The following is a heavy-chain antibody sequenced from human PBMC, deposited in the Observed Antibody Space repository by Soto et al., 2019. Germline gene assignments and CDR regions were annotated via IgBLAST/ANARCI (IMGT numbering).Heavy chain of an antibody. CDR1: GGTFSNDA. V-gene: IGHV1-69*01. CDR3: ATELRTGNYGMDV. Sequence: QEQLVQAGAEVKKPGSSVRISCRASGGTFSNDAVSWVRQAPGQGLQWMGGIIPIFGTTHYAQKFQGRVTITADESTATAYVELRSVTSEDTAVYYCATELRTGNYGMDVWGQGTAVTVSS. J-gene: IGHJ6*02. D-gene: IGHD3-10*01. CDR2: IIPIFGTT.